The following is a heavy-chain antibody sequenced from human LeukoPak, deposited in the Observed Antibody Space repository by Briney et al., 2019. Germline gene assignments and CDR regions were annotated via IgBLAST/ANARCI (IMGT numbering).Heavy chain of an antibody. CDR3: AKVPSISRWFDP. V-gene: IGHV3-30*18. D-gene: IGHD3-3*01. Sequence: GGSLRLSCAASGFTFSRYGMHWVRQAPGKGLVWVAVTSYDGSNKYYADSVKGRFTISRDNSKNTLYLEMNSLRAEDRAVYYCAKVPSISRWFDPWGEGTLVSVSS. CDR2: TSYDGSNK. J-gene: IGHJ5*02. CDR1: GFTFSRYG.